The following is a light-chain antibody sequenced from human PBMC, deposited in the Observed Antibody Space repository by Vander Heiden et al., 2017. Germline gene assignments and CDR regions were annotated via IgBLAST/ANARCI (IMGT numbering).Light chain of an antibody. CDR2: SNN. V-gene: IGLV1-44*01. CDR3: ATWDDSLNGPV. J-gene: IGLJ2*01. Sequence: QSVVTQPPSASGTPGQRATIACSGSSSNIGSNTVNWYQPLPGSAPQPLIYSNNQRPSGVPDRFSGSKSGTSGSLAISGLRSEDEADYFCATWDDSLNGPVFGGGTKLTIL. CDR1: SSNIGSNT.